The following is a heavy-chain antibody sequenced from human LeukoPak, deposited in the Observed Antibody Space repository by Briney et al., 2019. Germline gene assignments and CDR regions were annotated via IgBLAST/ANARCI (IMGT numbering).Heavy chain of an antibody. CDR1: GFTFGIYW. CDR2: INSDATST. CDR3: ARDLGMTSMDI. D-gene: IGHD2-21*02. J-gene: IGHJ3*02. Sequence: PGGSLRLSCGASGFTFGIYWMHWVRQAPGKGLVWVSRINSDATSTNYADSVKGRFTISRDNAKNTLYLQMNSLGAEDTAVYYCARDLGMTSMDIWGQGTVVTVSS. V-gene: IGHV3-74*01.